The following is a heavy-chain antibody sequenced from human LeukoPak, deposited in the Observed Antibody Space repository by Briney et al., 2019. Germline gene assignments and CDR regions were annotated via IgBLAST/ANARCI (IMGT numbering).Heavy chain of an antibody. D-gene: IGHD6-19*01. CDR1: GFTFSSYG. J-gene: IGHJ4*02. Sequence: GGSLRLSCAASGFTFSSYGMHWVRQAPGKGLEWVAVIWYDGSNKYYADSVKGRFTISRDNSRNTLYLQMNSLRAEDTAVYYFARETDSSGWPIDYWGQGTLVTVSS. CDR2: IWYDGSNK. V-gene: IGHV3-33*01. CDR3: ARETDSSGWPIDY.